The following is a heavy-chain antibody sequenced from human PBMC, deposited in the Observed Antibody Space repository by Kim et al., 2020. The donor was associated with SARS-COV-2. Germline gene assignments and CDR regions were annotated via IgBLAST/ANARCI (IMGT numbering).Heavy chain of an antibody. CDR3: AKDHVPIVLVPTMDV. V-gene: IGHV3-23*01. CDR1: GFIFSKFA. J-gene: IGHJ6*02. Sequence: GGSLRLSCAASGFIFSKFAMNWVRQTPDKGLECVAAISASGDFTYYASSVKGRFSISRDNSRNTLYLQMHSLRAEDTALYYCAKDHVPIVLVPTMDVWG. CDR2: ISASGDFT. D-gene: IGHD2-2*01.